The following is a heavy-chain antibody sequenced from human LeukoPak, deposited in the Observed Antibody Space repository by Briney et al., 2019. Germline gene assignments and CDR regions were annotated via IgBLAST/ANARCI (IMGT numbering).Heavy chain of an antibody. Sequence: GASVKVSCKASGYTFTCYGISWVRQAPGQGLEWMGWISAYNGNTNYAQKLQGRVTMTTDTSTSTAYMELRSLRSDDTAVYYCARDAHYYDSSGYYPYWGQGTLVTVSS. CDR1: GYTFTCYG. CDR2: ISAYNGNT. CDR3: ARDAHYYDSSGYYPY. D-gene: IGHD3-22*01. J-gene: IGHJ4*02. V-gene: IGHV1-18*01.